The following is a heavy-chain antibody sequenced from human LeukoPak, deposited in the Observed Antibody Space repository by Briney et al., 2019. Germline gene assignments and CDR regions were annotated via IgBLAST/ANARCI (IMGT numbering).Heavy chain of an antibody. Sequence: GGSMRLSCAASGFTFSSYGMHWVRQAPGKGLEWVAVIWYDGSNKYYADSVKGRFTISRDNSKNTVYLEINSLRSEDTAIYYCARGFNDFWSGSQLEYWGQGTLVTVSS. CDR3: ARGFNDFWSGSQLEY. CDR1: GFTFSSYG. CDR2: IWYDGSNK. D-gene: IGHD3-3*01. J-gene: IGHJ4*02. V-gene: IGHV3-33*01.